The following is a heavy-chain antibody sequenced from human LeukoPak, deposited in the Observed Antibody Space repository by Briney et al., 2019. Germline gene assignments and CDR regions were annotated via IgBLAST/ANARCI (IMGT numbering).Heavy chain of an antibody. CDR1: GFIFSSYS. CDR2: IAYDGSNG. V-gene: IGHV3-30-3*01. J-gene: IGHJ6*04. CDR3: ARVGKVGASSGNYRGFFYYGMDV. Sequence: PGGSLRLSCAASGFIFSSYSMHWVRQAPGQGLDWVAVIAYDGSNGYYAGSVKGRFTFSRDNSKDTVYLQMNMLRVEDTGVYYCARVGKVGASSGNYRGFFYYGMDVWGEGTTVTVSS. D-gene: IGHD6-19*01.